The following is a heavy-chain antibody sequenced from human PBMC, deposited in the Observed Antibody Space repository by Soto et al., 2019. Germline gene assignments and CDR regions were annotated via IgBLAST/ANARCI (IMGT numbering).Heavy chain of an antibody. D-gene: IGHD2-2*01. V-gene: IGHV1-18*01. CDR2: ISAYNGNT. CDR3: ASTCTSFSLGGWFDP. J-gene: IGHJ5*02. CDR1: GYTFTSYG. Sequence: QVQLVQSGAEVKKPGASVKVSCKASGYTFTSYGISWVRQAPGQGLEWMGWISAYNGNTNYAQKLQGRVTMTTDTSTSTAYMELRSLRSDDTAVYYCASTCTSFSLGGWFDPWGQGTLVTVSS.